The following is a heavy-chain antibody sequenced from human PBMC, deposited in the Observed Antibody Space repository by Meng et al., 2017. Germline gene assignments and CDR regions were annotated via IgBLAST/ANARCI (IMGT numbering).Heavy chain of an antibody. CDR3: ATGAAAADH. Sequence: EGEPGGVGGGLVKPGGSLRLSCVASGLRFTDAWMSWVCQAPGKGLEWVGRIERKSDGGTIYYAAPVKGRFTISRDDSKNTLYLQMDSLINEDTAVYFCATGAAAADHWGQGTLVTVSS. CDR1: GLRFTDAW. CDR2: IERKSDGGTI. J-gene: IGHJ4*02. D-gene: IGHD6-13*01. V-gene: IGHV3-15*04.